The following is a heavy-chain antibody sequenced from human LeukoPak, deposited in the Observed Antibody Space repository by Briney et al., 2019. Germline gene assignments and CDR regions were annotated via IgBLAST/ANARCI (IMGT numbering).Heavy chain of an antibody. CDR3: ARVDPDCSGGRCYSNWFDP. CDR2: THYRSKWYN. CDR1: GDSVSSNTAA. D-gene: IGHD2-15*01. V-gene: IGHV6-1*01. J-gene: IGHJ5*02. Sequence: SHTLSLTCAISGDSVSSNTAAWNWITQSPSRGLEWLGRTHYRSKWYNDYALSVKSRITINPDTSKNQFSLQLNSVTPEDTAVYYCARVDPDCSGGRCYSNWFDPWGQGTLVTVSS.